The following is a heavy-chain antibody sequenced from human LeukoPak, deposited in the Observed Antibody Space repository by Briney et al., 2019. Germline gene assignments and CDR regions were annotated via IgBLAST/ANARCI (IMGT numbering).Heavy chain of an antibody. D-gene: IGHD4-23*01. CDR3: ARADYGGDYYYYYYGMDA. V-gene: IGHV1-69*10. Sequence: GASVTASYKASGGTFNNYAISWVRQAPGQGLEWMGGIIHILGIANYAQKFQGRVTITADKSTSTAYMELSSLRSEDTAVYYCARADYGGDYYYYYYGMDAWGQGTTVTVSS. CDR1: GGTFNNYA. J-gene: IGHJ6*02. CDR2: IIHILGIA.